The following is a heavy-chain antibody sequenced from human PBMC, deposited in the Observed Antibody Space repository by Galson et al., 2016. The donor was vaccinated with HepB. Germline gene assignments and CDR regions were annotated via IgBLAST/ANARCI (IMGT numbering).Heavy chain of an antibody. V-gene: IGHV3-7*01. Sequence: SLRLSCAASGFNFRTHVLHWARQAPGKGLEWVANINQDGSGTYHVDSVKGRFTISRDNAKNSLYLQMNSLRAEDTAVYFCARDYYARDWFDPWGQGTLVTVSS. D-gene: IGHD3-10*02. J-gene: IGHJ5*02. CDR3: ARDYYARDWFDP. CDR2: INQDGSGT. CDR1: GFNFRTHV.